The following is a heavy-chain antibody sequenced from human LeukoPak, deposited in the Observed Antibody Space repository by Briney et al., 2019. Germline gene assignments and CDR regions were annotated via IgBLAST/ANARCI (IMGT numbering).Heavy chain of an antibody. CDR3: ARDDGSSPNDY. CDR1: GFTVSSNY. J-gene: IGHJ4*02. V-gene: IGHV3-66*02. D-gene: IGHD6-6*01. Sequence: PGGSLRLSCAASGFTVSSNYMSWIRQAPVKGLEWVSVIYSGGGTYYAGSVKGRFTISRDNSKNTLYLQLNSLRAEDTAVYYCARDDGSSPNDYWGQGTLVTVSS. CDR2: IYSGGGT.